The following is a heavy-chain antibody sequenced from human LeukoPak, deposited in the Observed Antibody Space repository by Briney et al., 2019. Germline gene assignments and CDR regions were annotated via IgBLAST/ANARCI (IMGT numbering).Heavy chain of an antibody. CDR2: IRSKAKSYET. Sequence: GGSLRLSCAASGFTFSDSAMHGVRQASGKGLEWVGRIRSKAKSYETAYAASVKGRFTISRDDLKNTACLQMNSLKTEDTAVYYCTRPSDTEGDYWGQGTLVTVSS. D-gene: IGHD5-18*01. CDR1: GFTFSDSA. V-gene: IGHV3-73*01. J-gene: IGHJ4*02. CDR3: TRPSDTEGDY.